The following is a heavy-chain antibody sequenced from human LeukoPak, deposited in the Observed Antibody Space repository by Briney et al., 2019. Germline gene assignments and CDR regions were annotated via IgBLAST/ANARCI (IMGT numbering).Heavy chain of an antibody. CDR3: ARAESSYDSSGFYYYYYYMDV. J-gene: IGHJ6*03. V-gene: IGHV4-59*12. CDR2: IYYSGST. Sequence: SETLSLTCTVSGGSISSYYWSWIRQPPGKGLEWIGYIYYSGSTNYNPSLKSRVTISVDTSKNQFSLKLSSVTAADTAVYYCARAESSYDSSGFYYYYYYMDVWGKGTTVTISS. D-gene: IGHD3-22*01. CDR1: GGSISSYY.